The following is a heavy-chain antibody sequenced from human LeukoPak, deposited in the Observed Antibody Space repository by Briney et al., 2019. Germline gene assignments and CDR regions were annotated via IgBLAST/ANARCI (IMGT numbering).Heavy chain of an antibody. CDR3: AKDNFDP. Sequence: PGGSLRLSCAASGFTFSSYGMHWVRQAPGKGLEWVAVISYDGSNKYCADSVKGRFTISRDNSKNTLYLQMNSLRAEDTAVYYCAKDNFDPWGQGTLVTVSS. CDR1: GFTFSSYG. CDR2: ISYDGSNK. V-gene: IGHV3-30*18. J-gene: IGHJ5*02.